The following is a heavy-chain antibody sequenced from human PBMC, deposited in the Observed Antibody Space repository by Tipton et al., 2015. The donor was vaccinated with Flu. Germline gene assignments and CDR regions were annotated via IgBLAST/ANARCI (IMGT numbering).Heavy chain of an antibody. CDR3: ARVSPRRVTAIVVVMLPEGYFDY. CDR1: GGSFSGYY. J-gene: IGHJ4*02. V-gene: IGHV4-34*01. CDR2: INHSGST. Sequence: TLSLTCSVYGGSFSGYYWTWIRQPPEKGLEWIGEINHSGSTHYSSSLKSRVTMSVDSSKNQFSLHLSSVTAADTAVYYCARVSPRRVTAIVVVMLPEGYFDYWGQGTQVIVSS. D-gene: IGHD3-22*01.